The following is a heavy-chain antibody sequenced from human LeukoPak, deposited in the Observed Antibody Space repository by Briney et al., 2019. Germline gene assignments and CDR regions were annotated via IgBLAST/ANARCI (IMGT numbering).Heavy chain of an antibody. CDR1: GFTFSSYA. V-gene: IGHV3-23*01. Sequence: GGSLRLSCAASGFTFSSYAMGWVRLAPGKGLEWVSAISGSGGDAYYADSVKGRFTIAKDNSKDMVYLQMNSLKVEDTAIYYCGKEGGAWGQGTKVTVSS. CDR2: ISGSGGDA. CDR3: GKEGGA. J-gene: IGHJ5*02. D-gene: IGHD3-16*01.